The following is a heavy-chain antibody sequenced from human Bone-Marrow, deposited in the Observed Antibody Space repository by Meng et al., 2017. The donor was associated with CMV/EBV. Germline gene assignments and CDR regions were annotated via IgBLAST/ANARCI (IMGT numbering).Heavy chain of an antibody. V-gene: IGHV3-64*01. CDR3: ASEGIRRHTEFDY. CDR2: INTNGPST. D-gene: IGHD1-14*01. Sequence: ASRFAFSSHVMHCVRPAPGKELEYVSVINTNGPSTYYANSVKSRSAISSNNYKNTVLLQMASLRIENMDVSYCASEGIRRHTEFDYWGQGTLVTVSS. J-gene: IGHJ4*02. CDR1: RFAFSSHV.